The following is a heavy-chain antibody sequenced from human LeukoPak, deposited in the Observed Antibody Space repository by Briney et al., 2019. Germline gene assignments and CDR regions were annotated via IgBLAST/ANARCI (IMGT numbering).Heavy chain of an antibody. CDR2: IIPGLDKA. V-gene: IGHV1-69*04. D-gene: IGHD4-17*01. CDR3: ARDRYGDYLMRRYFDY. Sequence: SVKVSCKASGDTFSNNAISWVRHAPGQGLEWMGRIIPGLDKANYAQNFQGRVTITADTSTSTAYMELSSLRSEDTAVYYCARDRYGDYLMRRYFDYWGPGTLVTVSS. J-gene: IGHJ4*02. CDR1: GDTFSNNA.